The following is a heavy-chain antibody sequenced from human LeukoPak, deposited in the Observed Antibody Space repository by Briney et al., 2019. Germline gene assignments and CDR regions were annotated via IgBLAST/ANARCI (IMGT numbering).Heavy chain of an antibody. CDR2: INHSGST. J-gene: IGHJ4*02. CDR1: GGSFSGYY. V-gene: IGHV4-34*01. D-gene: IGHD6-19*01. CDR3: ATLPKGSSGWDSAGY. Sequence: PSETLSLTRAVYGGSFSGYYWSWIRQPPGKGLEWIGEINHSGSTNYNPSLKSRVTISVDTSKNQFSLKLSSVTAADTAVYYCATLPKGSSGWDSAGYWGQGTLVTVSS.